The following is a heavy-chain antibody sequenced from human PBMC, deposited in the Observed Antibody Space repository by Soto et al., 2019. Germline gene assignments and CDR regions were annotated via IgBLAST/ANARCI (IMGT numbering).Heavy chain of an antibody. J-gene: IGHJ5*02. CDR3: ARDPGGSYYWFDP. D-gene: IGHD1-26*01. Sequence: GGSLRLSCAASGFTFSSYSMNWVRQAPGKGLEWVSSISSSSSYIYYADSVKGRFTISRDNAKNSLYLQMNSLRAEDTAVYYCARDPGGSYYWFDPWGQGTLVTVSS. V-gene: IGHV3-21*01. CDR2: ISSSSSYI. CDR1: GFTFSSYS.